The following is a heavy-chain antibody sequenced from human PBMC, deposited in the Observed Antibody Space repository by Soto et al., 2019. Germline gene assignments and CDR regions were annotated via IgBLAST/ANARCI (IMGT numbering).Heavy chain of an antibody. CDR3: ARDQPGYSYGYGLGY. J-gene: IGHJ4*02. CDR1: GFTFSRYS. D-gene: IGHD5-18*01. CDR2: ISSSSSYI. V-gene: IGHV3-21*01. Sequence: EVQLVESGGGLVKPGGSLRLSCAASGFTFSRYSMNWVRQAPGKGLEWVSSISSSSSYIYYADSVKGRFTISRDNAKNSLYLQMNSLRDEDTAVYYCARDQPGYSYGYGLGYWGQGTLVTVSS.